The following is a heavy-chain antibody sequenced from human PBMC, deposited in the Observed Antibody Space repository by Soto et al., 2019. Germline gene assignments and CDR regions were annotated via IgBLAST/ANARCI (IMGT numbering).Heavy chain of an antibody. CDR1: GFSFSADGVG. V-gene: IGHV2-5*02. J-gene: IGHJ3*01. D-gene: IGHD3-16*01. CDR3: AHAFGGTSWPNDAFDV. CDR2: IYWGDDT. Sequence: QITLKESGPTLVKPTQTLTLTCIFSGFSFSADGVGVGWIRQPPGKALEWLALIYWGDDTRYRPSLKSRLTITKDSSKNQVVLTMTNMDPVDTATYYCAHAFGGTSWPNDAFDVWGQGTVVTVSS.